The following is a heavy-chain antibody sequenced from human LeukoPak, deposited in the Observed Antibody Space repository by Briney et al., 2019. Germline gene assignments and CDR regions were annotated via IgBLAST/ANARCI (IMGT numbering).Heavy chain of an antibody. D-gene: IGHD5-12*01. Sequence: PSETLSLTCAVYGGSFSGYYWSWIRQPPGKGLEWIGEINHSGSTNYNPSLKSRVTISVDTSKNQFSLKLSSVTAADTAVYYCARRRLRGFFSDYWGQETLVTVSS. CDR2: INHSGST. V-gene: IGHV4-34*01. J-gene: IGHJ4*02. CDR3: ARRRLRGFFSDY. CDR1: GGSFSGYY.